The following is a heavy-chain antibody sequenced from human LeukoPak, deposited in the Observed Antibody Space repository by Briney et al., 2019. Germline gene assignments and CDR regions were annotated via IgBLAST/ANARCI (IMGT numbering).Heavy chain of an antibody. Sequence: GGSLRLSCAASGFTFSSYSMNWVRQAPGKGLEWVSSISSSSSYIYYADSVKGRFTISRDNAKNSLYLQMNSLRAEDTAVYYCASLIRIAARPPYYYYYTDVWGKGTTVTVSS. CDR3: ASLIRIAARPPYYYYYTDV. J-gene: IGHJ6*03. D-gene: IGHD6-6*01. V-gene: IGHV3-21*01. CDR1: GFTFSSYS. CDR2: ISSSSSYI.